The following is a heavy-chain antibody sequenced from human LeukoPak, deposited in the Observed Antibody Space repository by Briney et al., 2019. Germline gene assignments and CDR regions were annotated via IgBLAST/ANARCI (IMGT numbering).Heavy chain of an antibody. J-gene: IGHJ3*02. CDR3: ARDGSGRAFQI. D-gene: IGHD2-15*01. CDR2: IHSGGST. CDR1: GFTFSVYT. V-gene: IGHV3-53*01. Sequence: GGSLRLSCAASGFTFSVYTMNWVRQAPGKGLEWVSLIHSGGSTYYADSVKGRFTISRDNSKNTLYLQMNSLRAEDTAVYYCARDGSGRAFQIWGQGTMVTVSS.